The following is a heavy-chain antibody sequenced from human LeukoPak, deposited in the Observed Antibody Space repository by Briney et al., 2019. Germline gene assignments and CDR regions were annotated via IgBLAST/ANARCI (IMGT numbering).Heavy chain of an antibody. CDR1: GGFISSYY. CDR2: IYSSGNT. D-gene: IGHD3-22*01. V-gene: IGHV4-59*01. J-gene: IGHJ3*02. CDR3: AKESITMIVVGAFDI. Sequence: SETLSLTCAVYGGFISSYYWNWIRQTPGKGLEWIGSIYSSGNTNYNPSLKSRVTISVDTSKNQFSLMLTSVTAADTAVYYCAKESITMIVVGAFDIWGQGTMVTVSS.